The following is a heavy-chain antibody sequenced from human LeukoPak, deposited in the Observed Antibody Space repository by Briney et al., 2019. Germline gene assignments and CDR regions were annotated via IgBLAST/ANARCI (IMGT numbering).Heavy chain of an antibody. CDR1: GFTFSSHS. CDR2: ISSSGDTI. D-gene: IGHD3-22*01. CDR3: AGDTWGYYAFDI. J-gene: IGHJ3*02. V-gene: IGHV3-48*02. Sequence: TGGSLRLSCAASGFTFSSHSMNWVRQAPGKGLEWVSYISSSGDTIYYADSVKGRFTFSRDNGDNSLYLQMNSLGDEDTAVYYCAGDTWGYYAFDIWGQGTMVTVSS.